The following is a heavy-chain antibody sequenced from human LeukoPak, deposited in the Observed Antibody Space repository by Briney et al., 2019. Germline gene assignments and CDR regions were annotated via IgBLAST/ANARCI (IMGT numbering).Heavy chain of an antibody. CDR3: ANSPLLGY. CDR2: ISYDGSDK. V-gene: IGHV3-30*18. Sequence: GRSLRLSCAASGFTFSNYGMHWVRQAPGKGPEWVALISYDGSDKYYTDSVKGRFTVSRDNSKNTPFLQMNSLRAEDTAVYYCANSPLLGYWGQGTLVTVSS. CDR1: GFTFSNYG. J-gene: IGHJ4*02.